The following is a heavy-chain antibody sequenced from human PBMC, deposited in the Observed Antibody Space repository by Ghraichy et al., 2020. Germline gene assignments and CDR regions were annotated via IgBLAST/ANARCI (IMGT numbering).Heavy chain of an antibody. V-gene: IGHV4-34*01. J-gene: IGHJ4*02. CDR2: INHSGST. CDR3: ARLKAVTPFLDY. CDR1: GGSFSGYY. D-gene: IGHD4-23*01. Sequence: SETLSLTCAVYGGSFSGYYWSWIRQPPGKGLEWIGEINHSGSTNYNPSLKSRVTISVDTSKNQFSLKLSSVTAADTAVYYCARLKAVTPFLDYWGQGTLVTVSS.